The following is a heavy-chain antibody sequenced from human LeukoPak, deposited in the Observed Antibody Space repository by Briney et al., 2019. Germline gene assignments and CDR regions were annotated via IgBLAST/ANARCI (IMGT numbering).Heavy chain of an antibody. CDR3: STGSGTYSPDY. D-gene: IGHD3-10*01. V-gene: IGHV1-2*02. CDR2: INPNSGDT. Sequence: ASLNLSCKASGYTFTGYYMHWVRQAPGQGLEWMGWINPNSGDTKYASKIQGRITMTRDTTNSTAHMVLTRLTSDDPAVYCCSTGSGTYSPDYWGQGTLVTVSS. CDR1: GYTFTGYY. J-gene: IGHJ4*02.